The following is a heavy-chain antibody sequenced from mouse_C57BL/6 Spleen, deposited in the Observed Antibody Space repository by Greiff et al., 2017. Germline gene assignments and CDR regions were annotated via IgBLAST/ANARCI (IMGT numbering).Heavy chain of an antibody. CDR3: ASPAQATAWFAY. V-gene: IGHV1-80*01. CDR2: IYPGDGDT. D-gene: IGHD3-2*02. J-gene: IGHJ3*01. CDR1: GYAFSSYW. Sequence: QVQLQQSGAELVKPGASVKISCKASGYAFSSYWMNWVKQRPGKGLEWIGQIYPGDGDTNYNGKFKGKATLTADKSSSTAYMQLSSLTSEDSAVYFCASPAQATAWFAYWGQGTLVTVSA.